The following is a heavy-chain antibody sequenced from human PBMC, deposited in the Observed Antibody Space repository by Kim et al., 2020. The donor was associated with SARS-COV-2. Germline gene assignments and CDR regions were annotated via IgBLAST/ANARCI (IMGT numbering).Heavy chain of an antibody. CDR1: GYTFTSYA. D-gene: IGHD3-10*01. Sequence: ASVKVSCKASGYTFTSYAMHWVRQAPGQRLEWMGWINAGNGNTKYSQKFQGRVTITRDTSASTAYMELSSLRSEDTAVYYCARDDAVLGATMVRGPVDWGQGTLVTVS. CDR2: INAGNGNT. V-gene: IGHV1-3*01. CDR3: ARDDAVLGATMVRGPVD. J-gene: IGHJ4*02.